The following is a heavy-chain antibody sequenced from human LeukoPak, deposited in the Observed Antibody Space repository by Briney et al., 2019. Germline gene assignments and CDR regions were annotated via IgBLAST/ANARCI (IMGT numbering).Heavy chain of an antibody. D-gene: IGHD3-22*01. CDR2: INPSGGST. CDR3: ARDRRDSSGYYHLRKYNWFDP. Sequence: EASVKVSCKASGYTFPSYYMHWVRQPPGQGLEWMGLINPSGGSTSYAQKFQGRVNMTRDMSTNTVYMELSSLRSDDTAVYYCARDRRDSSGYYHLRKYNWFDPWGQGTLVTVSS. V-gene: IGHV1-46*01. CDR1: GYTFPSYY. J-gene: IGHJ5*02.